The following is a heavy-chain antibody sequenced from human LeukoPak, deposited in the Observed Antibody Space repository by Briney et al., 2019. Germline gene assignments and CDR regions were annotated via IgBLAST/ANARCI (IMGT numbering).Heavy chain of an antibody. CDR1: GFTFSTSP. D-gene: IGHD2-15*01. Sequence: GGSLRLSCSAPGFTFSTSPRRWGRQAPGKRLEYVSAIGYTGGDKYYAASVKGRFAISRDNSKNTLYLQMSSVNSEDSATYYCKSSHTSRIESWGQGTLVTV. J-gene: IGHJ4*02. V-gene: IGHV3-64D*09. CDR2: IGYTGGDK. CDR3: KSSHTSRIES.